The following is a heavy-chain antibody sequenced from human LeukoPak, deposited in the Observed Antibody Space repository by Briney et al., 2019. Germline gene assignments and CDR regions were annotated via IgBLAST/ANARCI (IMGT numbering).Heavy chain of an antibody. CDR3: AKTAPRSIQVWDY. D-gene: IGHD5-18*01. J-gene: IGHJ4*02. CDR1: GFTFSRFG. Sequence: PGGSLRLSCTASGFTFSRFGMHWVRQAPGKGLEWVAFMRYDGSNRYYADSVKGRFTISRDNSKNTLFLQMNTLRTEDTACYYCAKTAPRSIQVWDYWGQGTLVTVSS. CDR2: MRYDGSNR. V-gene: IGHV3-30*02.